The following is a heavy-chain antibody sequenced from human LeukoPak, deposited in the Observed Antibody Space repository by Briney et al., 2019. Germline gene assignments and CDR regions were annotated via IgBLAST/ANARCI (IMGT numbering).Heavy chain of an antibody. Sequence: SETLSLTCTVSGGSISSYYWSWIRQPPGKGLEWIGYIYYSGSTNYNPSLKSRVTISVDTSKNQFSLKLSSVTVADTAVYYCARDGPVGDYIHDAFDIWGQGTMVTVSS. J-gene: IGHJ3*02. D-gene: IGHD4-17*01. CDR1: GGSISSYY. CDR3: ARDGPVGDYIHDAFDI. CDR2: IYYSGST. V-gene: IGHV4-59*01.